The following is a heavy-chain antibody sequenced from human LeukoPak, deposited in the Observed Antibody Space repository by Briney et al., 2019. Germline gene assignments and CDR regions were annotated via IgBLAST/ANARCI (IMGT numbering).Heavy chain of an antibody. CDR2: IIPIFGTA. CDR3: ASLVRVIPDYYGMDV. J-gene: IGHJ6*02. Sequence: VASVKVSCKASGGTFSSYAISWVRQAPGQGPEWMGGIIPIFGTANYAQKFQGRVTITADESTSTAYMELSSLRSEDTAVYYCASLVRVIPDYYGMDVWGQGTTVTVSS. D-gene: IGHD2/OR15-2a*01. V-gene: IGHV1-69*13. CDR1: GGTFSSYA.